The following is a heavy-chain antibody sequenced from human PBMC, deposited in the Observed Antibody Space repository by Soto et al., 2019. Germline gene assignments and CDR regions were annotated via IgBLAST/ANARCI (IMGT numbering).Heavy chain of an antibody. CDR3: ARIPTYCGGDCYLYYYYGMDV. J-gene: IGHJ6*02. D-gene: IGHD2-21*02. Sequence: ESGPTLVNPTQTLTLTCTFSGFSRSTSGMCVSWIRQPPGKALEWLALIDWDDDKYYSTSLKTRLTISKDTSKNQVVLTMTNMDPVDTATYYCARIPTYCGGDCYLYYYYGMDVWGQGTTVTVSS. CDR1: GFSRSTSGMC. V-gene: IGHV2-70*01. CDR2: IDWDDDK.